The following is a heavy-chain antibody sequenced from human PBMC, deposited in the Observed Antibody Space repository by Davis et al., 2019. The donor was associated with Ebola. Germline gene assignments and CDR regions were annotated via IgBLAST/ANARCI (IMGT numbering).Heavy chain of an antibody. CDR1: GFTFSGSA. Sequence: GESLKISCAASGFTFSGSAMHWVRQASGKGLEWVGRIRSKANSYATAYAASVKGRFTISRDDSKNTAYLQMNSLKTEDTAVYYCTSRIAAAGIKGYYYYGMDVWGQGTTVTVSS. CDR3: TSRIAAAGIKGYYYYGMDV. D-gene: IGHD6-13*01. J-gene: IGHJ6*02. V-gene: IGHV3-73*01. CDR2: IRSKANSYAT.